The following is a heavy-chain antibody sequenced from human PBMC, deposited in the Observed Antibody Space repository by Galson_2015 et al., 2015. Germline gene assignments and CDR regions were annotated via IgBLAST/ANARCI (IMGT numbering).Heavy chain of an antibody. CDR2: INPSGGST. CDR1: GYTFTSYY. J-gene: IGHJ4*02. D-gene: IGHD2-21*02. CDR3: ARDMAYCGGDCPDLGY. Sequence: SVKVSCKASGYTFTSYYMHWVRQAPGQGLEWMGIINPSGGSTSYAQKFQGRVTMTRDTSTSTVYMELSSLRSEDTAVYYCARDMAYCGGDCPDLGYWGQGTLVTVSS. V-gene: IGHV1-46*01.